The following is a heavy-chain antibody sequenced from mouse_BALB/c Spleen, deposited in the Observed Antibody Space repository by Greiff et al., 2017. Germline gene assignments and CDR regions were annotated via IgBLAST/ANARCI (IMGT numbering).Heavy chain of an antibody. V-gene: IGHV5-4*02. Sequence: EVKLVESGGGLVKPGGSLKLSCAASGFTFSDYYMYWVRQTPEKRLEWVATISDGGSYTYYPDSVKGRFTISRDNAKNNLYLQMSSLKSEDTAMYYCAREGGYYGSSSVMDYWGQGTSVTVSS. D-gene: IGHD1-1*01. CDR3: AREGGYYGSSSVMDY. CDR1: GFTFSDYY. CDR2: ISDGGSYT. J-gene: IGHJ4*01.